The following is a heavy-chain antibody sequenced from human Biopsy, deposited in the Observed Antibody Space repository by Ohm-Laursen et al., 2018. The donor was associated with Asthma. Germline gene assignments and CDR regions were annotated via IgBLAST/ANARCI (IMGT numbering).Heavy chain of an antibody. D-gene: IGHD3-3*01. CDR1: RGPFRGYV. V-gene: IGHV4-34*01. CDR3: ARRITIFGVVQKDHGMDA. Sequence: SDTLSLTCALNRGPFRGYVWDWIRQAPGKGLEWIGYISYGGKTSYNPSLKNRVTISRDTSKNQFSLRLTSVTAADTAVYFCARRITIFGVVQKDHGMDAWGQGTTVIVSS. CDR2: ISYGGKT. J-gene: IGHJ6*02.